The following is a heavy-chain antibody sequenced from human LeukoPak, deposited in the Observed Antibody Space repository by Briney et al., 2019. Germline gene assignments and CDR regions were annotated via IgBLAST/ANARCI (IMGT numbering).Heavy chain of an antibody. CDR2: IYYSGST. CDR1: GGSISSYY. CDR3: ARGQGDDSSGYPPFDY. Sequence: SETLSLTCTVSGGSISSYYWSWIRQPPGKGLEWIGHIYYSGSTNYNPSLKSRVTISVDTSKNQFSLKLSSVTAADTAVYYCARGQGDDSSGYPPFDYWGQGTLVTVSS. D-gene: IGHD3-22*01. V-gene: IGHV4-59*01. J-gene: IGHJ4*02.